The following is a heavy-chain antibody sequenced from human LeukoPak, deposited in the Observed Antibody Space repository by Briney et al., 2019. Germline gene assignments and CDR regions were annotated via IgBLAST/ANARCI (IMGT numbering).Heavy chain of an antibody. V-gene: IGHV1-69*04. CDR1: GGTFSSYA. Sequence: SVKVSCKASGGTFSSYAISWVRQAPGQGLEWMGRIIPILGIANYAQKFQGRVTITADKSTSTAYMELSSLRSEDTAVYYCALIGAHYYDSSGYQYFQHWGQGTLVTVSS. D-gene: IGHD3-22*01. CDR2: IIPILGIA. CDR3: ALIGAHYYDSSGYQYFQH. J-gene: IGHJ1*01.